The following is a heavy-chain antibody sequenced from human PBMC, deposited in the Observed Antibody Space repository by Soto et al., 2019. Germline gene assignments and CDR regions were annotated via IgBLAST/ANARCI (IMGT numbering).Heavy chain of an antibody. V-gene: IGHV4-59*01. J-gene: IGHJ4*02. CDR3: ARAGLAGFYAEDYYFDY. Sequence: SETLSLTCTVSGGSISSYYWSWIRQHPGKGLEWIGDIYYSGSTNYNPSLKSRVTISVDTSKNQFSLKLSSVTAADTAVYYCARAGLAGFYAEDYYFDYWGQGTLVTLSS. D-gene: IGHD6-13*01. CDR1: GGSISSYY. CDR2: IYYSGST.